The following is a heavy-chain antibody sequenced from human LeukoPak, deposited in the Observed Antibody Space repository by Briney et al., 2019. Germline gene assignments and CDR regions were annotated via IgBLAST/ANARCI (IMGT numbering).Heavy chain of an antibody. D-gene: IGHD4-11*01. CDR1: GGSISSSSYY. J-gene: IGHJ6*03. Sequence: SETPSLTCTVSGGSISSSSYYWGWIRQPPGKGLEWIGSIYYSGSTYYNPSLKSRVTISVDTSKNQFSLKLSSVTAADTAVYYCARLTGTTAYMDVWGKGTTVTVSS. CDR2: IYYSGST. V-gene: IGHV4-39*01. CDR3: ARLTGTTAYMDV.